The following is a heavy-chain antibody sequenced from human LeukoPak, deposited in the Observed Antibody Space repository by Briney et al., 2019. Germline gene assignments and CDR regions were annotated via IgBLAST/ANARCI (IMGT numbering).Heavy chain of an antibody. V-gene: IGHV3-15*01. Sequence: GGSLRLSCAASGFTFNNAWMSWVRQAPGKGLEWVGLIRSKTDGGTADYAAPVKGRFTISRDDSENTLHLQMSSLKIGDTAVYYCATVYWYFDLWGLGTLVSVSA. J-gene: IGHJ2*01. CDR2: IRSKTDGGTA. CDR3: ATVYWYFDL. CDR1: GFTFNNAW.